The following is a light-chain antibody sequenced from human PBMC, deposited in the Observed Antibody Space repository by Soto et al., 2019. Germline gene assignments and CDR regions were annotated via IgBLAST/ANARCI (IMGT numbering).Light chain of an antibody. Sequence: EIVLTQSPGTLSLSPGERATLSCRASQSVSSAYLAWYQHKPGQPPTLLIYAASSRVTGIPDRFSGSGSGTDFTLTISRLEPEDFAVDYCQQYGSSSTWTIGQGTKVEIK. CDR3: QQYGSSSTWT. V-gene: IGKV3-20*01. CDR1: QSVSSAY. J-gene: IGKJ1*01. CDR2: AAS.